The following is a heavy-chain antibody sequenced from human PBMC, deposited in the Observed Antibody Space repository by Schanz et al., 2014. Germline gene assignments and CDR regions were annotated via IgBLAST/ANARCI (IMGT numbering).Heavy chain of an antibody. CDR1: GYTFTSYD. V-gene: IGHV1-8*01. Sequence: QAQLIQSGAEVKKPGASVKVSCTASGYTFTSYDINWWRQAPGQGLEWLGWMNPNSGKPGCAQKFRGRVTMTRNSSMSTAYIELHILTSEDTTVYYCARGRTFDYWGQGTLVTVSS. CDR3: ARGRTFDY. CDR2: MNPNSGKP. J-gene: IGHJ4*02.